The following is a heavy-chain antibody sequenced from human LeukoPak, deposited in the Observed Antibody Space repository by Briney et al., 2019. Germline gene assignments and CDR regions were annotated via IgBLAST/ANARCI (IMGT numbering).Heavy chain of an antibody. J-gene: IGHJ4*02. Sequence: ASVEVSCKASGYTFTSYGISWVRQAPGQGLEWMGWISAYNGNTNYAQKLQGRVTMTTDTSTSTAYMELRSLRSDDTAVYYCARDPGGYYYDSSGYYPDYWGQGTLVTVSS. CDR2: ISAYNGNT. D-gene: IGHD3-22*01. CDR1: GYTFTSYG. V-gene: IGHV1-18*01. CDR3: ARDPGGYYYDSSGYYPDY.